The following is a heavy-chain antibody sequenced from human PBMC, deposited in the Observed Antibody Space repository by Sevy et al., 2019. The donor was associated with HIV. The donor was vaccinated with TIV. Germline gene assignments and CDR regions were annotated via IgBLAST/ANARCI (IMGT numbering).Heavy chain of an antibody. J-gene: IGHJ6*02. Sequence: GGSLKISCAASGFTFSNAWMSWVRQAPGKGLEWVGRIKSKTDGGTTDYAAPVNGRFTISRDDSKNTLYLQMNSLKTEDTVVYYCTTDLYSSGWYGLNYYYYGMDVWGQGTTVTVSS. CDR1: GFTFSNAW. CDR3: TTDLYSSGWYGLNYYYYGMDV. V-gene: IGHV3-15*01. D-gene: IGHD6-19*01. CDR2: IKSKTDGGTT.